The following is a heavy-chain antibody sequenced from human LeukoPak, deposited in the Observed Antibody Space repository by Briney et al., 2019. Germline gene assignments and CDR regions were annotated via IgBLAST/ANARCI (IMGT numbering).Heavy chain of an antibody. V-gene: IGHV3-11*04. D-gene: IGHD3-22*01. J-gene: IGHJ4*02. CDR2: ISSSGSTI. Sequence: GGSLRLSCAASGFTFSDHYMSWIRQAPGKGLEWVSYISSSGSTIYYADSVKGRFTISRDNAKNSLYLQMNSLRAEDTAVYYCARDRRYYYDSSGYYYFDYWGQGTLVTVSS. CDR3: ARDRRYYYDSSGYYYFDY. CDR1: GFTFSDHY.